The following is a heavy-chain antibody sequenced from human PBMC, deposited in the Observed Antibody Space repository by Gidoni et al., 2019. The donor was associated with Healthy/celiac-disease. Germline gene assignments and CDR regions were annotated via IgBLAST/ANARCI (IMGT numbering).Heavy chain of an antibody. CDR2: INHSGST. CDR3: ARVSLRDYGDFDY. Sequence: QVQLQQWGAGLLKPSETLSLTCPVYGWFFSCYYWSWNRQPPGKGLEWIGEINHSGSTNYNPSLKSRVTISVDTSKNQFSLKLSSVTAADTAVYYCARVSLRDYGDFDYWGQGTLVTVSS. CDR1: GWFFSCYY. D-gene: IGHD4-17*01. J-gene: IGHJ4*02. V-gene: IGHV4-34*01.